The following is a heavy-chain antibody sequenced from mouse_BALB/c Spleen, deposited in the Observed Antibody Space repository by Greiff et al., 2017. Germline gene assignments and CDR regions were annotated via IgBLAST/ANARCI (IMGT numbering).Heavy chain of an antibody. D-gene: IGHD2-4*01. CDR3: ANDYGGYAMDY. Sequence: EVKVEESGGGLVKPGGSLKLSCAASGFTFSSYAMSWVRQTPEKRLEWVASISSGGSTYYPDSVKGRFTISRDNARNILYLQMSSLRSEDTAMYYCANDYGGYAMDYWGQGTSVTVSS. CDR2: ISSGGST. J-gene: IGHJ4*01. V-gene: IGHV5-6-5*01. CDR1: GFTFSSYA.